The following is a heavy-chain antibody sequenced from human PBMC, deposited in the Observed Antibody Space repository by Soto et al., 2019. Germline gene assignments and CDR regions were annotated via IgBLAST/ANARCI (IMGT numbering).Heavy chain of an antibody. J-gene: IGHJ6*02. V-gene: IGHV4-31*03. CDR3: ARGSSTAGLYYGMDG. Sequence: PSETVCLTCTVAAGSISGGGYYLTWIRQHPGKGVEWIGHTDYSGITYYSPSLKSRVTISRATSKNQFSLKLSSVTAADPAVYYCARGSSTAGLYYGMDGWGQGTTVTVS. CDR2: TDYSGIT. CDR1: AGSISGGGYY. D-gene: IGHD6-6*01.